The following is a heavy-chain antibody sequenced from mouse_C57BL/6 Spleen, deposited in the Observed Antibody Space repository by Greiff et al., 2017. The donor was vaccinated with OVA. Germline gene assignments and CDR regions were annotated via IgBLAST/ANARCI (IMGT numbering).Heavy chain of an antibody. CDR3: ARGGYYSNYYAMDY. V-gene: IGHV1-64*01. J-gene: IGHJ4*01. CDR2: IHPNSGST. D-gene: IGHD2-5*01. CDR1: GYTFTSYW. Sequence: QVQLQQPGAELVKPGASVKLSCKASGYTFTSYWMHWVKQRPGQGLEWIGMIHPNSGSTNYNEKFKSKATLTVDKSSSTAYMQLSSLTSEDSAVYYCARGGYYSNYYAMDYWGQGTSVTVSS.